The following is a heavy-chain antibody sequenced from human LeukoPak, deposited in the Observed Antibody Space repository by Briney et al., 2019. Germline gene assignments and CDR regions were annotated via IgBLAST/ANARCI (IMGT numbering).Heavy chain of an antibody. V-gene: IGHV4-4*07. D-gene: IGHD1-26*01. CDR1: GGSISGYY. Sequence: SETLSLTCTVSGGSISGYYWNWIRQPAGKGLEWIGRVCTSGTTNYNPSLMSRVTMSLDTSENQFSLKLSAVTAADTAVYYCAGQVGARIRYYYTSGLDVWGQGTTVAVSS. CDR2: VCTSGTT. CDR3: AGQVGARIRYYYTSGLDV. J-gene: IGHJ6*02.